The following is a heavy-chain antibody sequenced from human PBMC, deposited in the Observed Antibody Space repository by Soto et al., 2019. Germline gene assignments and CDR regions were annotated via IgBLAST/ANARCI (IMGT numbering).Heavy chain of an antibody. J-gene: IGHJ6*02. CDR2: IIPIFGTA. CDR1: GGTFSSYA. Sequence: QVQLVQSGAEVKKPGSSVKVSCKASGGTFSSYAISWVRQAPGQGLEWMGGIIPIFGTANYAQKFQGRVTITADKSTRTAYMELSSLRSEDTAVYYCARDPYYYGSGSYPRGYYGMDVWGQGTTVTVSS. V-gene: IGHV1-69*06. CDR3: ARDPYYYGSGSYPRGYYGMDV. D-gene: IGHD3-10*01.